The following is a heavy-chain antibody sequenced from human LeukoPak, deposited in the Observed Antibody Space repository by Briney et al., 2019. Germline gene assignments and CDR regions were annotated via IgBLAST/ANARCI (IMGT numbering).Heavy chain of an antibody. V-gene: IGHV3-9*03. D-gene: IGHD6-6*01. CDR3: AKGPTYSSSSLFDY. CDR1: GFTFHDYA. Sequence: GRSLRLSCAASGFTFHDYAMHWVRQAPGKGLERVSGISWNGGTIDYADSVKGRFTISRDNAKNSLYLQMNSLRPEDMALYYCAKGPTYSSSSLFDYWGQGILVAVSS. J-gene: IGHJ4*02. CDR2: ISWNGGTI.